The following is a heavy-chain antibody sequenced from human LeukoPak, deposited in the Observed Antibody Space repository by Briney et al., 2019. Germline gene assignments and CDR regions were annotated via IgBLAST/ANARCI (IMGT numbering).Heavy chain of an antibody. Sequence: GGSLRLSCAASGFTFSGYWMSWVRQAPGKGLEWVANIKQDGSEKYYVDSVKGRFTISRDNAKNSLYLQMNSLRAEDTAVYYCARVLIVATIVYFDYWGQGTLVTVSP. D-gene: IGHD5-12*01. CDR2: IKQDGSEK. V-gene: IGHV3-7*01. J-gene: IGHJ4*02. CDR3: ARVLIVATIVYFDY. CDR1: GFTFSGYW.